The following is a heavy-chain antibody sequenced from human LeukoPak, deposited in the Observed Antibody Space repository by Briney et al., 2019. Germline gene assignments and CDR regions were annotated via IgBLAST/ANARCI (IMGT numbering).Heavy chain of an antibody. J-gene: IGHJ6*03. CDR2: IYPYDSDT. Sequence: GESLKISCKGSGYTFPSYWIGWVRQMPGKGLEWMGSIYPYDSDTRYSPSFQGQVTISADKSISTAYLQWSSLKASDTAMYYCARLAYCSNDVCYSNYYYSMDVWGKGTTVTVSS. D-gene: IGHD2-8*01. CDR1: GYTFPSYW. CDR3: ARLAYCSNDVCYSNYYYSMDV. V-gene: IGHV5-51*01.